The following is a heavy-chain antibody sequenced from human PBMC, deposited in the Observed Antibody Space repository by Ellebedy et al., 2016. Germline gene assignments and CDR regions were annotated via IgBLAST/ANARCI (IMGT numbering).Heavy chain of an antibody. CDR1: GFTFSSYV. J-gene: IGHJ5*02. D-gene: IGHD3-22*01. CDR3: AKDREIVVDQHPDH. Sequence: GGSLRLSCAASGFTFSSYVMHWVRQAPGKGLEWVALISYDGNDKYYADSVKGQFTISRDNSKNTLYLQMNSLRPEDTAVYYCAKDREIVVDQHPDHWGQGTLVTVSS. V-gene: IGHV3-30*04. CDR2: ISYDGNDK.